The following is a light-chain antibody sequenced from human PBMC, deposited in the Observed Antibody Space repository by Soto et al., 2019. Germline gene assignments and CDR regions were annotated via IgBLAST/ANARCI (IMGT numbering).Light chain of an antibody. CDR1: QSVSGY. J-gene: IGKJ1*01. CDR3: QQSYSMPWT. V-gene: IGKV1-39*01. CDR2: FTS. Sequence: DIQMIQSPSSLSASVGDRVTITCRASQSVSGYLNWYQRRPGKAPDPLIYFTSNLQSGVPSRFSGSGSGTDFTLTISSLQPEDFATYFCQQSYSMPWTFGQGTKVDIK.